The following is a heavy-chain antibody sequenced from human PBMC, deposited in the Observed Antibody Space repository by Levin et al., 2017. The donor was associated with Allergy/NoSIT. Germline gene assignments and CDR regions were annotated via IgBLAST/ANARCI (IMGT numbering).Heavy chain of an antibody. J-gene: IGHJ2*01. D-gene: IGHD6-19*01. CDR3: ARAEEGFYGYFEL. CDR1: GFTFSSYS. Sequence: GGSLRLSCAASGFTFSSYSMNWVRQAPGKGLEWVSSINTLSNYIYYADSVKGRFTISRDNARNSLYLQMNSLRAEDTAVYYCARAEEGFYGYFELWGRGTLVTVSS. CDR2: INTLSNYI. V-gene: IGHV3-21*01.